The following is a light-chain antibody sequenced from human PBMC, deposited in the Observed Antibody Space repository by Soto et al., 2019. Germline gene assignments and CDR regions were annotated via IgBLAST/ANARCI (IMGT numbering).Light chain of an antibody. J-gene: IGKJ5*01. Sequence: DIQMTQSPSSVSASVGDGVTITCRASQSISTWLAWYQQKPGKAPKLLISASSSLQGGVPSRFSGSGSGTDFTLTITSLQPEDFATYYCQQADSFPITFGQGTRLEIK. V-gene: IGKV1D-12*01. CDR3: QQADSFPIT. CDR1: QSISTW. CDR2: ASS.